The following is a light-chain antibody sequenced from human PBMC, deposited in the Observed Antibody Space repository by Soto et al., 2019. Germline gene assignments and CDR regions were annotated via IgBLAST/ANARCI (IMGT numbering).Light chain of an antibody. CDR2: EGT. Sequence: SALTQPASVSESPGQSITISCTGTNNDVGNYKLVSWFQHHLGKAPKLIIYEGTKRPSGVSNRFSASQSGNTASLTISGLQAEDEADYYCYPYAGTSTWVFGGGTKVTVL. V-gene: IGLV2-23*01. CDR1: NNDVGNYKL. J-gene: IGLJ3*02. CDR3: YPYAGTSTWV.